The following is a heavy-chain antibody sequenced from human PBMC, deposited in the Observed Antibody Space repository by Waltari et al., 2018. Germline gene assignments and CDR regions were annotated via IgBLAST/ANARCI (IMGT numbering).Heavy chain of an antibody. CDR2: IYTSGST. D-gene: IGHD2-2*01. CDR3: ARGNCSSSKCNWFDP. V-gene: IGHV4-4*07. CDR1: GGSISSYY. J-gene: IGHJ5*02. Sequence: QLQLQESGPGLVKPSETLSLTCTVSGGSISSYYWSWIRQPAGKGLEWIGRIYTSGSTNYNPSLKSRVTMSVDTSKNQFSLKLSSVTAADTAVYYCARGNCSSSKCNWFDPWGQGTLVTVSS.